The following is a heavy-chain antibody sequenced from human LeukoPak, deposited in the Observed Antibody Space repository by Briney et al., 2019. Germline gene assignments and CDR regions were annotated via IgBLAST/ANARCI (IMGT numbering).Heavy chain of an antibody. Sequence: ASVKVSCKASGYTFTSYGISWVRQAPGQGLEWMGWISAYNGNTNYAQKLQGRVTMPTDTSTSTAYMELRSLRSDDTAVYYCAREYYGDYGDWFDPWGQGTLVTVSS. J-gene: IGHJ5*02. CDR2: ISAYNGNT. CDR3: AREYYGDYGDWFDP. V-gene: IGHV1-18*01. CDR1: GYTFTSYG. D-gene: IGHD4-17*01.